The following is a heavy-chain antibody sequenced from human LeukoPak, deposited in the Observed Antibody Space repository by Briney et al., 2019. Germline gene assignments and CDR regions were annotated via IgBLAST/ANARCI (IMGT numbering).Heavy chain of an antibody. V-gene: IGHV3-11*01. CDR2: ISSSGSTI. CDR3: ARDPSRFIVGATLWFDP. J-gene: IGHJ5*02. Sequence: GGSLRLSCAASGFTFSDYYMSWIRQAPGKGPEWVSYISSSGSTIYYADSVKGRFTISRDNAKNSLYLQMNSLRAEDTAVYYCARDPSRFIVGATLWFDPWGQGTLVTVSS. CDR1: GFTFSDYY. D-gene: IGHD1-26*01.